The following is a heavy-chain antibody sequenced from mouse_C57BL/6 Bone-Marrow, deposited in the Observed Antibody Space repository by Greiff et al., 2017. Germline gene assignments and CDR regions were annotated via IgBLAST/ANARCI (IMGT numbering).Heavy chain of an antibody. CDR1: GFTFSDYY. CDR3: ARDPYSNYVGYWYFDV. CDR2: INYDGSST. J-gene: IGHJ1*03. D-gene: IGHD2-5*01. V-gene: IGHV5-16*01. Sequence: EVKLTESEGGLVQPGSSMKLSCTASGFTFSDYYMAWVRQVPEKGLEWVANINYDGSSTYYLDSLKSRFIISRDNAKNILYLQMSSLKSEDTATYYCARDPYSNYVGYWYFDVWGTGTTVTVSS.